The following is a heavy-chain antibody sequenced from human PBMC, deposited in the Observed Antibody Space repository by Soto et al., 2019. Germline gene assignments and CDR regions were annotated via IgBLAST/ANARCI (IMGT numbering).Heavy chain of an antibody. Sequence: QVQLQESGPGLVKPSGTLSLTCAVSGGSISSSNWWSWVRQPPGKGLEWIGDIYHSGSTNYNPSLKSRVTISVDKSKNQFSLKLSSVTSADTSVYYCARVSGSDYYGMDVWGQWTTVTVAS. J-gene: IGHJ6*02. D-gene: IGHD1-26*01. CDR2: IYHSGST. V-gene: IGHV4-4*02. CDR3: ARVSGSDYYGMDV. CDR1: GGSISSSNW.